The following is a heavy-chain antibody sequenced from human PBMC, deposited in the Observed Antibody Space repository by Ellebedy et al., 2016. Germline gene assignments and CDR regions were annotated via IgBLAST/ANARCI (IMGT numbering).Heavy chain of an antibody. CDR2: IIPIFGTA. D-gene: IGHD1-26*01. V-gene: IGHV1-69*13. CDR3: ARDRSGSLVGLDYYYYMDV. CDR1: RGTFSSYA. Sequence: SVKVSCXASRGTFSSYAISWVRQAPGQGLEWMGGIIPIFGTANYAQKFQGRVTITADESTSTAYMELSSLRSEDTAVYYCARDRSGSLVGLDYYYYMDVWGKGTTVTVSS. J-gene: IGHJ6*03.